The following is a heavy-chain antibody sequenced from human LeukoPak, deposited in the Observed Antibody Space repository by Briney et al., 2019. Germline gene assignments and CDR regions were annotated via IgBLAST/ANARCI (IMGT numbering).Heavy chain of an antibody. V-gene: IGHV4-34*01. CDR3: ASRKLGNDY. J-gene: IGHJ4*01. Sequence: SETLSLTCAVYGGSFSGYYWSWIRQPPGKGLEWIGEINHSGSTNYNPSLKSRVTISVDTSKNQFSLKLSPVTAADTAVYYCASRKLGNDYWGQGTLVTVSS. CDR2: INHSGST. CDR1: GGSFSGYY. D-gene: IGHD7-27*01.